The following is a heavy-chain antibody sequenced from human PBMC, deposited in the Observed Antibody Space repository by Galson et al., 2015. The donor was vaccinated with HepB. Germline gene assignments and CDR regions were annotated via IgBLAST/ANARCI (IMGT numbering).Heavy chain of an antibody. CDR1: GYTFTGYY. Sequence: SVKVSCKASGYTFTGYYMHWVRQAPGQGLEWMGRINRNNGDTNYAQKFQGRITMTRDTSISTAYMELNRLTSDDTAVYYCARHIGGGYYTYDDWGQGTLVTVSS. CDR2: INRNNGDT. V-gene: IGHV1-2*06. D-gene: IGHD3-3*01. J-gene: IGHJ4*02. CDR3: ARHIGGGYYTYDD.